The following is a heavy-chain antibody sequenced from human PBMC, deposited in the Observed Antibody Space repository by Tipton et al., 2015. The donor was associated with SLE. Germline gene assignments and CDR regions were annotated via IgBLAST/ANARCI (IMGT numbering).Heavy chain of an antibody. CDR2: VYHTGNT. J-gene: IGHJ4*02. CDR1: TYSISNGHY. Sequence: TLSLTCSVSTYSISNGHYWAWVRQPPGKGLEWIGTVYHTGNTYYIPSLKSRVTISVDTSKNQFSLKLSSVTAADTAVYYCARGWGSGWGQGTLVTVSS. D-gene: IGHD6-19*01. V-gene: IGHV4-38-2*02. CDR3: ARGWGSG.